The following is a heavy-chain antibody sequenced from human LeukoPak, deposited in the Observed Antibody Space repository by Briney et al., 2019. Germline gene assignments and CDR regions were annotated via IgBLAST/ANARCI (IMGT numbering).Heavy chain of an antibody. J-gene: IGHJ4*02. CDR1: GGSISSSNW. V-gene: IGHV4-4*02. CDR2: IYHSGST. CDR3: ARVEGGPLRYYYDSSGYRGD. D-gene: IGHD3-22*01. Sequence: PSETLSLTCAVSGGSISSSNWWSWVRQPPGKGLEWIGEIYHSGSTNYNPSLKSRVTISVDKSKNQFSLKLSSVTAADTAVDYCARVEGGPLRYYYDSSGYRGDWGQGTLVTVSS.